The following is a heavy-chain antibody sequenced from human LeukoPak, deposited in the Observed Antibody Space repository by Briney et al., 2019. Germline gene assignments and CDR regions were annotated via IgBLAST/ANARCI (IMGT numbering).Heavy chain of an antibody. V-gene: IGHV4-59*01. D-gene: IGHD3-10*01. Sequence: SETLSLTCTVSGGSISSYYWSWIRQPPGKGLEWIGYIYYSGSTNYNPSLKSRVTISVDTSKNQFSLKLSSVTAADTAVYYCARGRKQYYYGSGSYSRAFDIWGHGTMVTVSS. CDR3: ARGRKQYYYGSGSYSRAFDI. CDR2: IYYSGST. J-gene: IGHJ3*02. CDR1: GGSISSYY.